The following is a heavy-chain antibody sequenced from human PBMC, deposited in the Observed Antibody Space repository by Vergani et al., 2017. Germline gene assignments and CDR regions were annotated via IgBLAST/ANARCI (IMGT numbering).Heavy chain of an antibody. J-gene: IGHJ4*02. CDR2: ISSSSSYT. Sequence: VQLVESGGGLVKPGGSLRLSCAASGFTFSDYYMSWIRQAPGKGLEWVSYISSSSSYTNYADSVKGRFTISRDNAKNSLYLQMNSLRAEDTAVYYCASDSPTHGVDYWGQGTLVTVSS. D-gene: IGHD3-3*01. V-gene: IGHV3-11*06. CDR3: ASDSPTHGVDY. CDR1: GFTFSDYY.